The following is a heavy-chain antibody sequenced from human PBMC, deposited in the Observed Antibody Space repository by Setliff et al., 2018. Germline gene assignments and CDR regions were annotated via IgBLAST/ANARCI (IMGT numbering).Heavy chain of an antibody. D-gene: IGHD6-19*01. V-gene: IGHV4-61*08. CDR2: VFYSGAT. CDR1: GGSLSGAS. J-gene: IGHJ4*02. CDR3: VRREIAVAGDPFEP. Sequence: SETLSLTCTVSGGSLSGASIVTWIRQPPGKGLEFIGYVFYSGATKYDPSLKSRVTMSVDTSKNQFSLKLRSVTAADTAMYYCVRREIAVAGDPFEPWGQGTLVTVSS.